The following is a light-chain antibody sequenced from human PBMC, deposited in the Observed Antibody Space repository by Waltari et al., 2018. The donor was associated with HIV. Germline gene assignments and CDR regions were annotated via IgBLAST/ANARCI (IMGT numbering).Light chain of an antibody. CDR1: TSNIGSNY. Sequence: SVLTQPPSASGTPGQRVTISCSGSTSNIGSNYVFWFQHLPGTAPKLLIHRNNQRPSGVPARFSGSTSGTSASLAISGLRSEDEADYYCVAWDDSLCGVVFGGGTKVAVL. CDR3: VAWDDSLCGVV. J-gene: IGLJ2*01. CDR2: RNN. V-gene: IGLV1-47*01.